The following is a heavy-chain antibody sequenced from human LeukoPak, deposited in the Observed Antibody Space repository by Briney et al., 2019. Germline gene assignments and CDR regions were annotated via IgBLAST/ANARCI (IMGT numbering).Heavy chain of an antibody. V-gene: IGHV4-34*01. CDR3: AREGAIFGVVISPHGMDV. Sequence: SETLSLTCAVYGGSCSGYYWSWIRQPPGKGLEWIGEINHSGSTNYNPSLKSRVTISVDTSKNQFSLKLSSVTAADTAVYYCAREGAIFGVVISPHGMDVWGQGTTVTVSS. D-gene: IGHD3-3*01. CDR2: INHSGST. CDR1: GGSCSGYY. J-gene: IGHJ6*02.